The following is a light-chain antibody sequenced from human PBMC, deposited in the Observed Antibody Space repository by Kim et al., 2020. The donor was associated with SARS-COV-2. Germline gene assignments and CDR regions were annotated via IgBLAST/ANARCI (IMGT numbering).Light chain of an antibody. CDR3: QQYGTAPPT. CDR1: QSVSSRH. J-gene: IGKJ1*01. V-gene: IGKV3-20*01. CDR2: GTS. Sequence: SPGERATLSCRASQSVSSRHLAWYQQKPGQAPRLLIYGTSNRATGIPDTFSGSGSGTDFTLTISRLEPEDFAVYHCQQYGTAPPTFGQGTKVDIK.